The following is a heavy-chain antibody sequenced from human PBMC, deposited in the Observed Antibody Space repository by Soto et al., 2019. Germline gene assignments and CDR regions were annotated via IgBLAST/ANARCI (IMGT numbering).Heavy chain of an antibody. CDR3: SRDLLGGSGTYWRY. V-gene: IGHV3-49*04. D-gene: IGHD3-10*01. CDR2: MRSKAYGATT. J-gene: IGHJ4*02. CDR1: GFTFGDYA. Sequence: EVQLVDSGGGLVQPGRSLRLSCTGSGFTFGDYAVSGVRQAPGKGLEWVGFMRSKAYGATTEYAASVKGRFSISRDDYKRVAYLQMNSLKIEDTAVYYCSRDLLGGSGTYWRYWGQGTLVTVSS.